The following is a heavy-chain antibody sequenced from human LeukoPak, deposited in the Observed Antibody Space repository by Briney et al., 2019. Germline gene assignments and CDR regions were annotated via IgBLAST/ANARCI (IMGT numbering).Heavy chain of an antibody. CDR2: IYYSGST. CDR1: GGSISSYY. CDR3: ARSRRYCSSTSCPNWFDP. V-gene: IGHV4-59*12. J-gene: IGHJ5*02. Sequence: PSETLSLTCTVSGGSISSYYWSWIRQPPGKGLEWIGYIYYSGSTNYNPSLKSRVTISVDTSKNQFSLKLSSVTAADTAVYYCARSRRYCSSTSCPNWFDPWGQGTLVTVSS. D-gene: IGHD2-2*01.